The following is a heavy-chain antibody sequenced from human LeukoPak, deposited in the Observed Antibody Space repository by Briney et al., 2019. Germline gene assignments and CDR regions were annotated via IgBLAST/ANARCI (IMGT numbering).Heavy chain of an antibody. Sequence: PGGSLRLSCAASVFTFSSYAMSWVRQAPGKGLEGVSAISGSGGSTYYADSVKGRFTISRDNSKNTLYLQMNSLRAEDTAVYYCAKDTSIVVVTLSAYWGQGTLVTVSS. D-gene: IGHD3-22*01. V-gene: IGHV3-23*01. J-gene: IGHJ4*02. CDR3: AKDTSIVVVTLSAY. CDR2: ISGSGGST. CDR1: VFTFSSYA.